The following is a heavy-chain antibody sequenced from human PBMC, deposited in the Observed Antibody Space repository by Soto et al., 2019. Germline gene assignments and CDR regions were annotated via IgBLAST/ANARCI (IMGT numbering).Heavy chain of an antibody. CDR2: LNAGNGNT. CDR1: GYTFTGYA. Sequence: QVQLGQSGAEEKKPGASVKVSCKASGYTFTGYAMHWVRQAPGQRLEWMGWLNAGNGNTKYSQKFQGRVTITRDTSASAAYMELSNLSSEDTAVYYCARAVAVPADFDYWGQGTLVTVSS. CDR3: ARAVAVPADFDY. V-gene: IGHV1-3*05. D-gene: IGHD6-19*01. J-gene: IGHJ4*02.